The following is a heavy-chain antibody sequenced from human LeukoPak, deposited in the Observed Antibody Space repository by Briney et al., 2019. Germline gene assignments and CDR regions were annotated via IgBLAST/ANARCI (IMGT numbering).Heavy chain of an antibody. D-gene: IGHD6-13*01. Sequence: PGGSLRLSCAASGFIFSDHYMGWVRQAPGKGLEWVSYISNKGSSSTTYYADSVKGRFTISRDDAQNSLYLQMNSLRADDTAVYYCAKDILAAGLFFDYWGQGILVTVSS. V-gene: IGHV3-11*01. CDR1: GFIFSDHY. J-gene: IGHJ4*02. CDR3: AKDILAAGLFFDY. CDR2: ISNKGSSSTT.